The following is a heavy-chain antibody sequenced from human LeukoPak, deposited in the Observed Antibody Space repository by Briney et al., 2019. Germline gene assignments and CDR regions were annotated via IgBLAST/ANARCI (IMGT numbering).Heavy chain of an antibody. D-gene: IGHD6-19*01. Sequence: AGTLSLSCAVSGFTFDDYGMRGVRQAPAQGLEWLSGINCDSGSTGYTASVKGRFTISRDNAKNSLSLQMNILTAADTALSYCARDLNKAVAGVPYYWGQGTLVTVSS. CDR2: INCDSGST. J-gene: IGHJ4*02. CDR1: GFTFDDYG. V-gene: IGHV3-20*04. CDR3: ARDLNKAVAGVPYY.